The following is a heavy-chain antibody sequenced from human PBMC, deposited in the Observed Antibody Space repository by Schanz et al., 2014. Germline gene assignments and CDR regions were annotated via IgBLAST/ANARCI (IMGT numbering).Heavy chain of an antibody. V-gene: IGHV3-11*01. CDR2: ISDSGDTA. CDR3: ARIGGSVFDY. J-gene: IGHJ4*02. Sequence: QVQVVQSGGGLVKPGGSLRLSCAASGFVFGDYYMTWIRQAPGKGLEWVSLISDSGDTAYYADSVKGRFTISRDNSKNSLYLQMNSLRAEDTAVYYCARIGGSVFDYWAQGTLVTVSS. CDR1: GFVFGDYY. D-gene: IGHD3-10*01.